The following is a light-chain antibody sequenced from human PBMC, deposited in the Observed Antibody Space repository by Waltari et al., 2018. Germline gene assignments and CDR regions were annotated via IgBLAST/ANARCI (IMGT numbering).Light chain of an antibody. V-gene: IGLV3-10*01. Sequence: SYELTQPPSVSVSPGQTARITCSGDALPKKYAYWYQQNSGQAPVLVIYENSKGRSGIPERFSGSSSGTMATWTISGAQVEDEADYYCYSTDSSGNLRGVFGGGTKLTVL. J-gene: IGLJ3*02. CDR1: ALPKKY. CDR2: ENS. CDR3: YSTDSSGNLRGV.